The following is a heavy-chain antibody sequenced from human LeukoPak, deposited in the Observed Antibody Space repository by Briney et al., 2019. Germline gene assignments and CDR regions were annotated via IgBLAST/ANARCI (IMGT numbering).Heavy chain of an antibody. CDR3: ARGDLLLGGYYGMDV. Sequence: PSETLSLTCTASGGSISSYYWTWIRQPPGKGLKCIGYIYYSGSTNYNPSLKSRVTMSVDTSKNQFSPKLTSVTAADTAVYYCARGDLLLGGYYGMDVWGQGTTVTVSS. CDR1: GGSISSYY. D-gene: IGHD2-15*01. V-gene: IGHV4-59*01. CDR2: IYYSGST. J-gene: IGHJ6*02.